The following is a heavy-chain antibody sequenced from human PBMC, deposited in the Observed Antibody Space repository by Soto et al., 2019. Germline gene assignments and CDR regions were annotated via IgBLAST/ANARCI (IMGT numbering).Heavy chain of an antibody. CDR2: INHSGST. J-gene: IGHJ4*02. V-gene: IGHV4-34*01. Sequence: PSETLSLTCAVYGGSFSGYYWSWIRQPPGKGLEWIGEINHSGSTNYNPSLKSRVTISVDTSKNQFSLKLSSVTAADTAVYYCARRLNCSSTSCPFDYWGQGTLVTVS. CDR1: GGSFSGYY. CDR3: ARRLNCSSTSCPFDY. D-gene: IGHD2-2*01.